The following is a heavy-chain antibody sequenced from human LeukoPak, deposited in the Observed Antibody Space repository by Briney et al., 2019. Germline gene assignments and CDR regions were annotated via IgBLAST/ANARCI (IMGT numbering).Heavy chain of an antibody. CDR1: GFTFSSYG. CDR2: IRYDGSNK. CDR3: AKDQKRGYSYGYVFYHYYMDV. J-gene: IGHJ6*03. V-gene: IGHV3-30*02. D-gene: IGHD5-18*01. Sequence: GGSLRLSCAASGFTFSSYGMHWVRQAPGKGLEWVAFIRYDGSNKYYADSVKGRFTISRGNSKNTLYLQMNSLRAEDTAVYYCAKDQKRGYSYGYVFYHYYMDVWGKGTTVTISS.